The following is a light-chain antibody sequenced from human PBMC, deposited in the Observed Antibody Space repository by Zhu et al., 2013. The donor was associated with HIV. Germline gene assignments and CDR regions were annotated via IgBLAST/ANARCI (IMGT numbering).Light chain of an antibody. V-gene: IGKV1-5*01. CDR2: DAS. CDR1: QSISTW. CDR3: QQYNSYSPWT. Sequence: DIQMTQSPSSVSASVGDRLTITCRASQSISTWLAWYQQKPGKAPKLLIYDASSLESGVPSRFSGSGSGTEFTLTISSLQPDDFATYYCQQYNSYSPWTFGQGTKVEIK. J-gene: IGKJ1*01.